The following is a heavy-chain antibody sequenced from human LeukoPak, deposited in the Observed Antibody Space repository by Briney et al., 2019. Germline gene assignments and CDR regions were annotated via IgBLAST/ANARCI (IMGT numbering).Heavy chain of an antibody. V-gene: IGHV3-23*01. CDR1: GFTFSTSA. Sequence: GGSLRLSCIASGFTFSTSAMSWVRQAPGKGLEWVSAISGSGGKTYYADSVKGRFTISRDNSQNTLYLYMNSLRADDTAVYYCGKEMTSMVTVEYWGQGTLVTVSS. CDR3: GKEMTSMVTVEY. CDR2: ISGSGGKT. J-gene: IGHJ4*02. D-gene: IGHD5-18*01.